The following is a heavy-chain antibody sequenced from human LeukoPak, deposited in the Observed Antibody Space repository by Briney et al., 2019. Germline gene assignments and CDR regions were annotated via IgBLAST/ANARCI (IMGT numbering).Heavy chain of an antibody. V-gene: IGHV3-21*01. CDR2: LTTDSRYI. D-gene: IGHD2-21*02. Sequence: GGSRTLACAVSGLIFSSYAMNWVRQAPGNVMEWVSSLTTDSRYIYYADSVTDRSTISRDNAKNPLHQEMNNLRAEDTAVYYCARGGITAIRSDAFDIWGQGTKVTVSS. CDR1: GLIFSSYA. J-gene: IGHJ3*02. CDR3: ARGGITAIRSDAFDI.